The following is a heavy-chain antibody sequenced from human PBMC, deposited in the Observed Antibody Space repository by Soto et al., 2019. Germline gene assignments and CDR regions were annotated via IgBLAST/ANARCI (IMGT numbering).Heavy chain of an antibody. CDR3: AASGYDFSDAFDI. J-gene: IGHJ3*02. CDR2: IYYSGST. CDR1: GGSISSGDYY. V-gene: IGHV4-61*08. Sequence: PSETLSLTCTVSGGSISSGDYYWSWLRQPPGKGLEWIGYIYYSGSTYYNPSLKSRVTISVDTSKNQFSLKLSSVTAADTAVYYCAASGYDFSDAFDIWGQGTMVTVSS. D-gene: IGHD5-12*01.